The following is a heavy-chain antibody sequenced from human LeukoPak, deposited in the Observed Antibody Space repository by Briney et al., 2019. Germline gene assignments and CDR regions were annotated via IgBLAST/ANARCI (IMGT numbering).Heavy chain of an antibody. Sequence: SETLSLTCTVSGGSISGYYWSWIRQPPGKGLEWIGYIHHSGSTNYNPSLKSRVTISVDTPKNQCSLKLNSVTAADTAVYYCAGGSSSLNWFDPWGQGTPVTVSS. J-gene: IGHJ5*02. V-gene: IGHV4-59*01. CDR2: IHHSGST. CDR1: GGSISGYY. CDR3: AGGSSSLNWFDP. D-gene: IGHD6-6*01.